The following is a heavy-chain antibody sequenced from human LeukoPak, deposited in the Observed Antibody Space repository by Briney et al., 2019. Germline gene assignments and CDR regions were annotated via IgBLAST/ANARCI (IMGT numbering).Heavy chain of an antibody. CDR3: ARPRTKSSSRYPYYYYGMDV. Sequence: GGSLRLSCAASGFTFSSYAMHWVRQAPGKGLEWVAVISYDGSNKYYADSVKGRFTISRDNSKNTLYLQMNSLRAEDTAVYYCARPRTKSSSRYPYYYYGMDVWGQGTTVTVSS. V-gene: IGHV3-30-3*01. J-gene: IGHJ6*02. CDR1: GFTFSSYA. CDR2: ISYDGSNK. D-gene: IGHD6-13*01.